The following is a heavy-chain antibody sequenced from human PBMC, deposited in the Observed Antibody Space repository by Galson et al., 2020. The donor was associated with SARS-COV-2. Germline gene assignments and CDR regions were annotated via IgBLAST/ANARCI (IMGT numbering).Heavy chain of an antibody. J-gene: IGHJ3*02. CDR3: AKSHSPGSYRTTNDAFDI. Sequence: GGSLRLSCAAYGFTFSSYATSWVRQAPGKGLEWVSAISGSGGSTYYADSVKRRFTISRDNSKNTLYLQMNSLRAEDTAVYYCAKSHSPGSYRTTNDAFDIWGQGTMVTVSS. V-gene: IGHV3-23*01. D-gene: IGHD1-26*01. CDR1: GFTFSSYA. CDR2: ISGSGGST.